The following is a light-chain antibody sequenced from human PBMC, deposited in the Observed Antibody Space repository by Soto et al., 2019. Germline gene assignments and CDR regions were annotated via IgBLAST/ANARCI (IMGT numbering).Light chain of an antibody. CDR1: QSITSW. J-gene: IGKJ1*01. V-gene: IGKV1-5*01. Sequence: DIQMTQSPSTLSASVGDRVTITCRASQSITSWLAWYQQKPGKAPKLLIYAASTLQSGVPSRFSGSGSGTEFSLTISSLQSEDFAVYYCQQYNHWPLMFGQGTKVDIK. CDR2: AAS. CDR3: QQYNHWPLM.